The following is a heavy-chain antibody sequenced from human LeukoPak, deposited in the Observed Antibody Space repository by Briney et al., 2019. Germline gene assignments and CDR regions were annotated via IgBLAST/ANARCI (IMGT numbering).Heavy chain of an antibody. CDR3: ARMTNRAFDI. CDR2: ISSSGYDK. Sequence: GGSLRLSCAASGFTFSSYSMNWVRQAPGKGLEWVSDISSSGYDKYYADSVKGRFTVSRDNAKNSLSLQVNSLRGEDTAVYYCARMTNRAFDIWGQGTMVTVSS. D-gene: IGHD4-11*01. J-gene: IGHJ3*02. CDR1: GFTFSSYS. V-gene: IGHV3-21*05.